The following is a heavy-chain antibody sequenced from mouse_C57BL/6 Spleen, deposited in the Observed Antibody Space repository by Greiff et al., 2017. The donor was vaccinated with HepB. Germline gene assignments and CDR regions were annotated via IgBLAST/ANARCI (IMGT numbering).Heavy chain of an antibody. Sequence: QVQLQQSGPELVKPGASVKISCKASGYAFSSSWMNWVKQRPGKGLEWIGRIYPGDGDTNYNGKFKGKATLTADKSSSTAYMQLSSLTSEDSAVYFCARPDSHYEGWYVDVWGTGTTVTVPS. CDR1: GYAFSSSW. D-gene: IGHD2-5*01. CDR3: ARPDSHYEGWYVDV. V-gene: IGHV1-82*01. CDR2: IYPGDGDT. J-gene: IGHJ1*03.